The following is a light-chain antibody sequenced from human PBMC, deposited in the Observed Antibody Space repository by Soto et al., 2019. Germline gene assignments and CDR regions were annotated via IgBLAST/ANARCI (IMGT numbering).Light chain of an antibody. V-gene: IGKV1-39*01. Sequence: DIHMTQSPSSLSASVGDRVTITCRASQNIKKFLNWYQQRPGKAPSALIHATSTLQNGVSSRFSGSGSDTDFTLTITSLQPEDFGTYFCQQSYSSPLTFGGGTKVEL. CDR1: QNIKKF. CDR2: ATS. CDR3: QQSYSSPLT. J-gene: IGKJ4*01.